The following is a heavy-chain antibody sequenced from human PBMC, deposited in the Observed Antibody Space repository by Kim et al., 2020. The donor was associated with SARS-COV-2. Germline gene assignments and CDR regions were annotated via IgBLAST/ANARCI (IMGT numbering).Heavy chain of an antibody. Sequence: TYYADSVKGRFTISRDNSKNTLYLQMNSLGAEDTAVYYCAKLDIAAALDVWGQGTTVTVSS. CDR2: T. CDR3: AKLDIAAALDV. V-gene: IGHV3-23*01. D-gene: IGHD6-13*01. J-gene: IGHJ6*02.